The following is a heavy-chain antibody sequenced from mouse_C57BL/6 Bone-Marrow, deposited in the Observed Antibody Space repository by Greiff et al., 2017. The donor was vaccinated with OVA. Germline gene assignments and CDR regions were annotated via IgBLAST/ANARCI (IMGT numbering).Heavy chain of an antibody. CDR2: ISSGGSYT. CDR1: GFTFSSYG. V-gene: IGHV5-6*01. D-gene: IGHD1-1*01. CDR3: ARPHYYSSSGWYVDV. J-gene: IGHJ1*03. Sequence: EVHLVESGGDLVKPGGSLKLSCAASGFTFSSYGMSWVRQTPDKRLEWVATISSGGSYTYYPDSVKGRCTISRDNAKNTLYLHMSSLKSEDTAMSFCARPHYYSSSGWYVDVWGTGTTVTVSS.